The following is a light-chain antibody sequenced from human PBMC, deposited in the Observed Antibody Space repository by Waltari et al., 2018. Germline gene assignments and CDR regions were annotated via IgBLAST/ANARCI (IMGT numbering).Light chain of an antibody. V-gene: IGLV3-19*01. CDR2: GQD. Sequence: SSELTQDPAVSVALGQTVRITCQGDSLRRYYASWYHQRPGQAPRLVLYGQDNRPSGIPDRFSCSTSGDTASLTITGAQAEDEADYYCHSRDTISTRVFGGGTRLTV. CDR3: HSRDTISTRV. CDR1: SLRRYY. J-gene: IGLJ3*02.